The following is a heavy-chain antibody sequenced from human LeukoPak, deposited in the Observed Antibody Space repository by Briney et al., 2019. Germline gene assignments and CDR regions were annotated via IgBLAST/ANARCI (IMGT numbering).Heavy chain of an antibody. V-gene: IGHV5-51*01. CDR1: GSIFTSYW. J-gene: IGHJ4*02. CDR2: IYPGDSDT. CDR3: ARHCSSTSCYHD. D-gene: IGHD2-2*01. Sequence: GGSLQISCQGSGSIFTSYWIGGGRRLPGKGVEWMGIIYPGDSDTRYSPSFQGQVTISADKSISTAYLQWSSLKASDTAMYYCARHCSSTSCYHDWGQGTLVTVSS.